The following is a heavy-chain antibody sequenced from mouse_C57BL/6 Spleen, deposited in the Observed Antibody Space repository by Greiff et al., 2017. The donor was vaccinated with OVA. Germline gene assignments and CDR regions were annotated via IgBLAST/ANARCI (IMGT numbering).Heavy chain of an antibody. CDR2: ISSGGDYI. CDR1: GFTFSSSA. J-gene: IGHJ4*01. Sequence: EVKLVESGEGLVKPGGSLKLSCAASGFTFSSSAMSWVRQTPEKRLEWVAYISSGGDYIYYADTVKGRFTISRDNARNTLYLQMSSLKSEDTAMYYCTRDLYGGAMDYWGQGTSVTVSS. CDR3: TRDLYGGAMDY. V-gene: IGHV5-9-1*02. D-gene: IGHD1-1*02.